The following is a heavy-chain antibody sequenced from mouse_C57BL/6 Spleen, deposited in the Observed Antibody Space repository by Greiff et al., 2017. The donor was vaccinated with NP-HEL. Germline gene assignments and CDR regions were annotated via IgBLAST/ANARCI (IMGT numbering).Heavy chain of an antibody. CDR3: AKAPSYDYPYYYAMDY. Sequence: QVQLQQSGAELVRPGASVKLSCKASGYTFTDYYINWVKQRPGQGLEWISRIYPGRGNTYYNEKLKGKATLTAEKSSSTASMQLSSLTSEDSAVYFCAKAPSYDYPYYYAMDYWGQGTSVTVSS. J-gene: IGHJ4*01. V-gene: IGHV1-76*01. CDR2: IYPGRGNT. D-gene: IGHD2-4*01. CDR1: GYTFTDYY.